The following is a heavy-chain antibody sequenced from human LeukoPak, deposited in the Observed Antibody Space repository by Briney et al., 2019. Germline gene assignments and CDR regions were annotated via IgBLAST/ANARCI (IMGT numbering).Heavy chain of an antibody. CDR1: GFTFSSYA. Sequence: GGSLRLSCAASGFTFSSYAMHWVRQAPGKGLEYVSAISSNGGSTYYANSVKGRFTISRDNSKNTLYLQMGSLRAEDMAVYYCAGDPWVDTAMVGGGTDYWGQGTLVTVSS. D-gene: IGHD5-18*01. J-gene: IGHJ4*02. CDR2: ISSNGGST. V-gene: IGHV3-64*01. CDR3: AGDPWVDTAMVGGGTDY.